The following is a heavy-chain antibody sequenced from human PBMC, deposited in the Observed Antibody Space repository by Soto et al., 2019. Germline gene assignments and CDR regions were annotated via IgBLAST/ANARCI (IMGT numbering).Heavy chain of an antibody. J-gene: IGHJ6*02. V-gene: IGHV3-30-3*01. CDR2: ISYDGSNK. CDR1: GFTFSSYA. Sequence: LRLSCAASGFTFSSYAMHWVRQAPGKGLEWVAVISYDGSNKYYADSVKGRFTISRDNSKNTLYLQMDSLRAEDTAVYYCARDKGTGCSGGSCYVGYYYGMDVWGQGTTVTVSS. CDR3: ARDKGTGCSGGSCYVGYYYGMDV. D-gene: IGHD2-15*01.